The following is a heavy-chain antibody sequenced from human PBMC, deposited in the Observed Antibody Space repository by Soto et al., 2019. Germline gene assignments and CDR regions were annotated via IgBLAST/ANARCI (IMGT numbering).Heavy chain of an antibody. CDR2: INAGNGNT. Sequence: GSSVRAACRPSGYTCTNCATHCLQKAPGQRLEWMGWINAGNGNTKYSQKFQGRVTITRDTSASTAYMELSSLRSEDTAVYYCARGGSLYWYFDLWGRGTLVTVSS. D-gene: IGHD1-26*01. CDR3: ARGGSLYWYFDL. J-gene: IGHJ2*01. V-gene: IGHV1-3*01. CDR1: GYTCTNCA.